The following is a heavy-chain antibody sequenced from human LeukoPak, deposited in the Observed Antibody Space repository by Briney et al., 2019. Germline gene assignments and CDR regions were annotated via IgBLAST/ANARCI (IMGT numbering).Heavy chain of an antibody. CDR1: GYTFTNYG. J-gene: IGHJ4*02. V-gene: IGHV1-18*01. CDR3: ARNRGVVPAAWYYFDY. D-gene: IGHD2-2*01. CDR2: ISAYNGYT. Sequence: ASVKVSCKASGYTFTNYGISWVRQAPGQGLEWMGWISAYNGYTDYAQKLQFRVTMTRDTSTSTVFMELSSLRSEDTAMYYCARNRGVVPAAWYYFDYWGQGTLVTVSS.